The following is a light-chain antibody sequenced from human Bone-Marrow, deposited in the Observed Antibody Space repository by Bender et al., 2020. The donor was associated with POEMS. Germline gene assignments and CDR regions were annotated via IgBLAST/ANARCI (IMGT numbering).Light chain of an antibody. CDR3: LSYAGSLRV. CDR2: EDS. Sequence: QSALTQPASVSGSPGQSITISCTATGSDVADYNLVSWYQHHPGKAPKLMIYEDSKRPSGVSNRFSGSKSGNTASLTISGLQAEDEADYYCLSYAGSLRVFGGGTKLTVL. J-gene: IGLJ3*02. CDR1: GSDVADYNL. V-gene: IGLV2-23*01.